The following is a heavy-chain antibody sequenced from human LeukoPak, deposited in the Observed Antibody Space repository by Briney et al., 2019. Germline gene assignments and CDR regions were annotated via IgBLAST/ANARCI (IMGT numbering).Heavy chain of an antibody. CDR2: INPNNGDT. D-gene: IGHD4-17*01. V-gene: IGHV1-2*02. Sequence: ASVKVSCKAAGYTFTGYFLHWVRQAPGQGLKWLGWINPNNGDTIYAQKFQGRVTMTRDTSITTAYMDLSRLTSDDTAVYYCARGPSTGGYDYWGQGTLVTVSS. CDR1: GYTFTGYF. CDR3: ARGPSTGGYDY. J-gene: IGHJ4*02.